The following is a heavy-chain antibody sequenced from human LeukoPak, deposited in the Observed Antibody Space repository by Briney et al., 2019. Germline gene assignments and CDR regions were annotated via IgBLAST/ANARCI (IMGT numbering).Heavy chain of an antibody. Sequence: GGSLRLSCAASGFTFSSYWMHWVRQAPGKGLVWVSRINSDGSSTSYADSVKGRFTISRDNAKNTLYLQMNSLRAEDTAVYYCARDHSLSVRGPESKDYFDYWGQGTLVTVSS. CDR3: ARDHSLSVRGPESKDYFDY. D-gene: IGHD3-10*01. J-gene: IGHJ4*02. CDR2: INSDGSST. V-gene: IGHV3-74*01. CDR1: GFTFSSYW.